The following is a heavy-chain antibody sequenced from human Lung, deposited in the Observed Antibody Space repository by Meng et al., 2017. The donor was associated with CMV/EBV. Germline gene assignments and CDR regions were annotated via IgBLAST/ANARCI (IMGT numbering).Heavy chain of an antibody. V-gene: IGHV3-74*01. D-gene: IGHD3-3*01. CDR1: GFSFSRYW. CDR3: TRDIGGVGAH. CDR2: TNEDGTIT. Sequence: GEXXKISCAASGFSFSRYWMHWVRQVPGKGLVWVSRTNEDGTITNYADSVKGRFTISRDNAKNTMYLQMNSLKVEDTAIYYCTRDIGGVGAHWGQGTLVTVSS. J-gene: IGHJ4*02.